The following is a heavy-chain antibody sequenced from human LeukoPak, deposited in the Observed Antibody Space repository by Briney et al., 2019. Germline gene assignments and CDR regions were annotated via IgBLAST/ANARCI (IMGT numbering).Heavy chain of an antibody. CDR2: ISYDGSNK. D-gene: IGHD1-1*01. Sequence: GRSLRLSCAASGFTFSSYGMHSVRQAPGKGLEWVAVISYDGSNKYDADSVKGRFTISRDNSKNTLYLQMNSLRAEDTAVYYCAKDFGTGTRRVADYWGQGTLVTVSS. J-gene: IGHJ4*02. CDR1: GFTFSSYG. CDR3: AKDFGTGTRRVADY. V-gene: IGHV3-30*18.